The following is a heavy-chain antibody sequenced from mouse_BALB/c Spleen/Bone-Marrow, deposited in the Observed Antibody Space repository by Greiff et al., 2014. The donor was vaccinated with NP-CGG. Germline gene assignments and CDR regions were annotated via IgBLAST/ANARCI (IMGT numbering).Heavy chain of an antibody. D-gene: IGHD1-1*01. CDR3: AAYYYGSSQFAY. CDR2: IDPANGNT. CDR1: GFNIKDTY. J-gene: IGHJ3*01. Sequence: VQLKESGAELVKPGASVKLSCTASGFNIKDTYMHWVKQRPEQGLEWIGRIDPANGNTKYDPKFQGKAPITADTSSNTAYLQLSSLTSEDTAVYYCAAYYYGSSQFAYWGQGTLVTVSA. V-gene: IGHV14-3*02.